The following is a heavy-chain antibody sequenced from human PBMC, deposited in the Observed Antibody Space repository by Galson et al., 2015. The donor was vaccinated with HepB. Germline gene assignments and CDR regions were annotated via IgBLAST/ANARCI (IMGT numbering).Heavy chain of an antibody. D-gene: IGHD2-2*03. J-gene: IGHJ4*02. CDR2: IFPGDSHT. CDR3: VKCGGYCSGSNCFAAHYFDH. CDR1: GYRFTNYW. V-gene: IGHV5-51*01. Sequence: QSGAEVKEPGESLKISCNVSGYRFTNYWIGWVRQMPGKGLEWMGIIFPGDSHTRYSPSFQGQVTISADKSISTAYLQWSSLKASDTAIYYCVKCGGYCSGSNCFAAHYFDHWGRGTLVTVSS.